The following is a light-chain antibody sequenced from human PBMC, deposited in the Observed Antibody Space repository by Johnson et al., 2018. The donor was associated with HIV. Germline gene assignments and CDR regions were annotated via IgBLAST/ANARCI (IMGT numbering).Light chain of an antibody. Sequence: QSVLTQPPSVSAAPGQKVTISCSGSSSNIGNNYVSWYQQLPGTAPKLLISTNNQRPSGVPDRFSASKSGTSATLGITGLQTGDEADYYCGTWDSSLSAYVFGTGTKVTVL. CDR3: GTWDSSLSAYV. CDR1: SSNIGNNY. CDR2: TNN. J-gene: IGLJ1*01. V-gene: IGLV1-51*02.